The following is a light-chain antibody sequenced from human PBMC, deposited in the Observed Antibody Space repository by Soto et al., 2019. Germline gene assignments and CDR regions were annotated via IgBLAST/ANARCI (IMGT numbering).Light chain of an antibody. CDR3: MQATQFPKT. CDR2: GVS. V-gene: IGKV2-40*01. CDR1: QSLLHSNGYTY. Sequence: DIAISHTPPSPRVHSGEPASISCRSSQSLLHSNGYTYLQWYLQKPGQSPQLLIYGVSNHLSGVSDRFSGSGSGSDCTLKISWVEAEDVGVYYCMQATQFPKTFGGGTKV. J-gene: IGKJ4*01.